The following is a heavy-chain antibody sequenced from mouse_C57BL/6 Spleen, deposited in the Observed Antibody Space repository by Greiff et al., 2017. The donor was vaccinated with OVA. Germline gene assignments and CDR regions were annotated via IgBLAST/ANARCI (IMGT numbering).Heavy chain of an antibody. J-gene: IGHJ1*03. CDR2: IDPETGGT. CDR1: GYTFTDYE. V-gene: IGHV1-15*01. CDR3: TRLNSNYEGYFDV. D-gene: IGHD2-5*01. Sequence: QVTLKESGAELVRPGASVTLSCKASGYTFTDYEMHWVKQTPVHGLEWIGAIDPETGGTAYNQKFKGKAILTADKSSSTAYMELRSLTSEDSAVYYCTRLNSNYEGYFDVWGTGTTVTVSS.